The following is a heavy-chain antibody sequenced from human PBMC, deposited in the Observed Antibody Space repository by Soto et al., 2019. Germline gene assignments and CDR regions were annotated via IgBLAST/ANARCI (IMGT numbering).Heavy chain of an antibody. Sequence: SETLSLTCTVSGGSISSGGYYWSWIRQHPGKGLEWIGYIYYSGSTYYNPSLKSRVTISVDTSKNQFSLKLSSVTAADTAVYYCAREGWLLGVYWGQGTLVTVST. J-gene: IGHJ4*02. D-gene: IGHD2-15*01. V-gene: IGHV4-31*03. CDR1: GGSISSGGYY. CDR3: AREGWLLGVY. CDR2: IYYSGST.